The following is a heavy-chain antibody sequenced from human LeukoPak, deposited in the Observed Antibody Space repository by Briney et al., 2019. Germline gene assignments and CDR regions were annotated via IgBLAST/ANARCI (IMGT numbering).Heavy chain of an antibody. Sequence: PSETLSLTCTVSGGSNNSYYWSWIRQPPGKGLEWIGYTHPSGNTNYSPSLKSRVTISIDTSRNQFSLKLSSVTAADTAVYYCARKAPKKGWFDPWGQGTLVTVSS. CDR2: THPSGNT. CDR1: GGSNNSYY. CDR3: ARKAPKKGWFDP. J-gene: IGHJ5*02. V-gene: IGHV4-4*09.